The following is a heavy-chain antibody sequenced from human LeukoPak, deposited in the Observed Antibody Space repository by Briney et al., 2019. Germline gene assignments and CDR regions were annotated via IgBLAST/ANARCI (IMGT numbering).Heavy chain of an antibody. CDR2: ISGSGGAT. CDR1: GFTFSTHA. CDR3: AREGTGTIDY. D-gene: IGHD1-1*01. V-gene: IGHV3-23*01. Sequence: GGSLRLSCTASGFTFSTHAMTWVRQFPGKVLEWVSVISGSGGATHYADSVKGRFTTSRDNSKTTLYVQMNSLRAEDTAVYYCAREGTGTIDYWGQGTLVTVSS. J-gene: IGHJ4*02.